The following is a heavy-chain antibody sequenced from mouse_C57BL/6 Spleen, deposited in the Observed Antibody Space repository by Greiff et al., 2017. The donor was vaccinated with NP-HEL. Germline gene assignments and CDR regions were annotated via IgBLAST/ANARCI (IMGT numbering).Heavy chain of an antibody. J-gene: IGHJ3*01. Sequence: VQLQQSGPELVKPGASVKISCKASGYSFTGYFMNWVKQSHGKSLEWIGGINPYNGDTFYNQKFKGKATLTVAKSSSTARMELLSLTSEDFAVYYCSRSPYYYGSSYAAWFAYWGQGTLVTVSA. V-gene: IGHV1-37*01. CDR2: INPYNGDT. D-gene: IGHD1-1*01. CDR1: GYSFTGYF. CDR3: SRSPYYYGSSYAAWFAY.